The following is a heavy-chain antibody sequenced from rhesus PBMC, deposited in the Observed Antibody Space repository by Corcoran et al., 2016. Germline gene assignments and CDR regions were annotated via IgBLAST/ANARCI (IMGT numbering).Heavy chain of an antibody. Sequence: QVRLQESGPGLVKSSETLSLTCAVSGGSMSESSFWNWIRQPPGKGLEGIGNIYAKSVTTDNPSRKRRVTRSKDTSNNQFFLKVTSVTAADTAVYYCASPVERGRFEVWGAGILVTVSS. J-gene: IGHJ5-1*01. D-gene: IGHD3-34*01. CDR3: ASPVERGRFEV. CDR2: IYAKSVTT. V-gene: IGHV4S9*01. CDR1: GGSMSESSF.